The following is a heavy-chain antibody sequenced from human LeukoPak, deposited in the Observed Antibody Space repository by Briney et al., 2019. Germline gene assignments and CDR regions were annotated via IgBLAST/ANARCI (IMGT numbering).Heavy chain of an antibody. Sequence: ASVKVSCKASGYTFTSYDINWVRQATGQGLEWMGWMNPNRGNTGYAQKFQGRVTMTRNTSISTAYMELSSLRSEDTAVYYCAREMTYYDFWSGYRNYYYYYYMDVWSKGTTVTVSS. D-gene: IGHD3-3*01. CDR2: MNPNRGNT. CDR3: AREMTYYDFWSGYRNYYYYYYMDV. J-gene: IGHJ6*03. V-gene: IGHV1-8*01. CDR1: GYTFTSYD.